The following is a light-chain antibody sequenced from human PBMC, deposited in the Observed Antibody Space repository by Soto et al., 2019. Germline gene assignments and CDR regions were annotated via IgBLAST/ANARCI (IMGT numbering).Light chain of an antibody. J-gene: IGKJ5*01. V-gene: IGKV3D-15*01. Sequence: EMAMTQSPATLSVSPGERATLSCRASQSVGINLAWHQQKPGQAPRLLIYGVSSRAAGIPDRFSGSGSGTDFTLTINRLEPEDFAVYYCQQYHNTPSAFGQGTRLEIK. CDR1: QSVGIN. CDR3: QQYHNTPSA. CDR2: GVS.